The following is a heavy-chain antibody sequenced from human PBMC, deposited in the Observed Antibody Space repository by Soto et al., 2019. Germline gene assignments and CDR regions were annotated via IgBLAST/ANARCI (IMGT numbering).Heavy chain of an antibody. CDR1: GGSISNYF. J-gene: IGHJ6*03. CDR2: IYYSGST. CDR3: GRMRVPYSSSSRDYYMDV. D-gene: IGHD6-6*01. Sequence: SETLSLTCTVSGGSISNYFWSWIRQPPGKGLEWIGYIYYSGSTNYNPSLKSRLIISADTSKNQFSLKLRSVTAADTAVYYCGRMRVPYSSSSRDYYMDVWGKGTTVTVSS. V-gene: IGHV4-59*01.